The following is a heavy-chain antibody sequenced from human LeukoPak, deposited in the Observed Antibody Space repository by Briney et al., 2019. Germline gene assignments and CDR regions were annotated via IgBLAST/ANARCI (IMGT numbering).Heavy chain of an antibody. J-gene: IGHJ4*02. CDR3: TKVPVVARIAAAGTKGPFDY. V-gene: IGHV3-23*01. D-gene: IGHD6-13*01. CDR1: GFTFSSYA. CDR2: ISGSGGST. Sequence: GGSQRLSCAASGFTFSSYAMSWVRQAPGKGLEWVSAISGSGGSTYYADSVKGRFTISRDNSKNTLYLQMNSLRAEDTAVYYCTKVPVVARIAAAGTKGPFDYWGQGTLVTVSS.